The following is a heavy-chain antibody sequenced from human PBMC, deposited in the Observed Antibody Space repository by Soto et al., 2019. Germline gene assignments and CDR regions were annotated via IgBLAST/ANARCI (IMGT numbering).Heavy chain of an antibody. J-gene: IGHJ6*02. CDR1: GYTFTTYG. V-gene: IGHV1-18*01. Sequence: QVQLVQSGAEVKKPGASVEVSCKASGYTFTTYGLSWVRQAPAQGLEWMGWISGYNGNTYYAQKFQGRVTMTTDTSTRTAYMELRNLKSDDTAVYYCARGTFWSGHYQYYGLDVWGQGTPVTVSS. CDR3: ARGTFWSGHYQYYGLDV. CDR2: ISGYNGNT. D-gene: IGHD3-3*01.